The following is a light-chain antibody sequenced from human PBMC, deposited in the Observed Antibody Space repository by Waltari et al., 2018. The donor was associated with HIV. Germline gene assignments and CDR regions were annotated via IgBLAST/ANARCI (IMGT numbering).Light chain of an antibody. CDR3: QQSYITPWT. V-gene: IGKV1-39*01. CDR1: QSIDNY. CDR2: AAS. Sequence: IQMTQSPSSLSASVGDRVTITCRASQSIDNYLNWYQQKPGKAPNLLIFAASSLQSGVPSRFRGSGSGTDFTLTISSPHPEDFATYSCQQSYITPWTYGQGTKVDI. J-gene: IGKJ1*01.